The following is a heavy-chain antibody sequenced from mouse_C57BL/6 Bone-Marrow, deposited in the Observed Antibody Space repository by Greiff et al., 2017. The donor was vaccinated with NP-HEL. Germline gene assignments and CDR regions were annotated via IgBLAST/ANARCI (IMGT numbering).Heavy chain of an antibody. J-gene: IGHJ3*01. CDR1: GFSFNTYA. CDR3: VRRKATPLAY. Sequence: EVHLVESGGGLVQPKGSLKLSCAASGFSFNTYAMNWVRQAPGKGLEWVARIRSKSNNYATYYADSVKDRFTISRDDSESMLYMQMNNLKTEDTAMYYCVRRKATPLAYGGQGTLVTVSA. CDR2: IRSKSNNYAT. V-gene: IGHV10-1*01.